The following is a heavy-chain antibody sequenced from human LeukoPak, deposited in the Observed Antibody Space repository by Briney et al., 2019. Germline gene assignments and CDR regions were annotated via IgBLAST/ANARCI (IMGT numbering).Heavy chain of an antibody. CDR3: VRRGDASSGWGDHDF. CDR2: IGGSGDKT. Sequence: GGSLRLSCTASGFTFNRNAISWVRQAPGKGLEWVSTIGGSGDKTFYADSVKGRFTISRDNSKNMVHLQMNSLTGEDTALYYCVRRGDASSGWGDHDFWGQGALVTVSS. J-gene: IGHJ4*02. D-gene: IGHD6-19*01. V-gene: IGHV3-23*01. CDR1: GFTFNRNA.